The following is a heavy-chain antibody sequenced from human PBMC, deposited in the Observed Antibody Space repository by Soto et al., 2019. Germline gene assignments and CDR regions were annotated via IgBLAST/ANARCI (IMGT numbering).Heavy chain of an antibody. D-gene: IGHD2-15*01. CDR2: MFYSGGT. CDR1: GTSLSIYS. CDR3: AGSRSRRVIVDY. V-gene: IGHV4-59*13. J-gene: IGHJ4*02. Sequence: KPSETLSLPCPVSGTSLSIYSWTWVRQPPGKGLEWIGDMFYSGGTNYSPSLKSRINMSLDTSKNQFSLRLSSVAAADTAVYFCAGSRSRRVIVDYWGQGALVTVSS.